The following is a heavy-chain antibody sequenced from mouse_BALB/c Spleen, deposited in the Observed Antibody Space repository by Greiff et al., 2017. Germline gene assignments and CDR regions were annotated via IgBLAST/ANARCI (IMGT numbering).Heavy chain of an antibody. CDR2: ISYSGST. J-gene: IGHJ3*01. V-gene: IGHV3-2*02. CDR1: GYSITSDYA. Sequence: EVKLQESGPGLVKPSQSLSLTCTVTGYSITSDYAWNWIRQFPGNKLEWMGYISYSGSTSYNPSLKSRISITRDTSKNQFFLQLNSVTTEDTATYYCASKAWFAYWGQGTLVTVSA. CDR3: ASKAWFAY.